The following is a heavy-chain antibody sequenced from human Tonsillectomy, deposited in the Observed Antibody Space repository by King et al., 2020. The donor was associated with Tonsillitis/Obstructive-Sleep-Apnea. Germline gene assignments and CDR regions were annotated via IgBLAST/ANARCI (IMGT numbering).Heavy chain of an antibody. CDR3: ARLRWNYLLGYYYYYYMDV. J-gene: IGHJ6*03. Sequence: FKTPWASVTVSCQASGYTFRSYAMNWVRQAPAQGLEWMRWIHTNTGNPTYAHGFTGRFVFSLDTSVSTAYLQISSLKAEDTAVYYCARLRWNYLLGYYYYYYMDVWGKGTTVTVSS. D-gene: IGHD1-7*01. CDR1: GYTFRSYA. V-gene: IGHV7-4-1*02. CDR2: IHTNTGNP.